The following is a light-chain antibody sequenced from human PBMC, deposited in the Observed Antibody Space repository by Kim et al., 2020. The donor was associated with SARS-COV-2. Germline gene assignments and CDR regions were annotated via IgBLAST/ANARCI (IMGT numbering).Light chain of an antibody. CDR1: QTISHY. CDR3: QQSFTTPLT. CDR2: PAS. Sequence: ASIGDRVTITCRASQTISHYLNWYRQKPGRAHELLIYPASSFESGVPSRFTGNGSGTDFTLAISDLQPDDFATYYCQQSFTTPLTFGGGTKVDIK. J-gene: IGKJ4*01. V-gene: IGKV1-39*01.